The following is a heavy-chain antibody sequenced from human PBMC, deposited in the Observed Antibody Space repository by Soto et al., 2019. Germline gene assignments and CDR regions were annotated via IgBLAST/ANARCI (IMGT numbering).Heavy chain of an antibody. CDR3: ARVGARLLWFGELYSRPEYYFDY. V-gene: IGHV4-34*01. CDR1: GGSFSGYY. D-gene: IGHD3-10*01. J-gene: IGHJ4*02. CDR2: INHSGST. Sequence: SETLSLTCAVYGGSFSGYYWSWIRQPPGKGLEWIGEINHSGSTNYNPSLKSRVTISVDTSKNQFSLKLSSVTAADTAVYYCARVGARLLWFGELYSRPEYYFDYWGQGTRVTVSS.